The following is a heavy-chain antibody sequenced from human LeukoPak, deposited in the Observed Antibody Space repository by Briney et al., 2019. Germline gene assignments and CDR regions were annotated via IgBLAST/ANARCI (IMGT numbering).Heavy chain of an antibody. CDR2: IYYSGNT. D-gene: IGHD3-10*01. CDR3: ARANYGSGSYYFDY. J-gene: IGHJ4*02. V-gene: IGHV4-39*07. CDR1: GGSISSSGHY. Sequence: PSETLSLTCTVSGGSISSSGHYWGWIRQPPGKGLEWIGIIYYSGNTHYNPSLESRVTISVDTSKNQFSLKLSSVTAADTAVYYCARANYGSGSYYFDYWGQGTLVTVSS.